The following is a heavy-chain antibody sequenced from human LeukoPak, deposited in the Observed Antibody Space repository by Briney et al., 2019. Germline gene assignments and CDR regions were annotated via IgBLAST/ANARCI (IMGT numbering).Heavy chain of an antibody. CDR3: ARDLSVGAKPDLGFDY. D-gene: IGHD1-26*01. J-gene: IGHJ4*02. CDR1: GFTFSSYA. Sequence: HPGGSLRLSCAASGFTFSSYAMHWVRQAPGKGLEWVAVISYDGSNKYYADSVKGRFTISRDNSKNTLYLQMNSLRAEDTAVYYCARDLSVGAKPDLGFDYWGQGTLVTVSS. CDR2: ISYDGSNK. V-gene: IGHV3-30*04.